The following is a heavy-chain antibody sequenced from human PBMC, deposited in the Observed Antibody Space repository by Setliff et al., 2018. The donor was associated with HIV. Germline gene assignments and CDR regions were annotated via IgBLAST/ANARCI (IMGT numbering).Heavy chain of an antibody. Sequence: PGGSLRLSCSASGFTFSSYWMNWVRQAPGRGLEWVANVKQDASEKYYVDSVKGRFTISRDNAKNSLYLQMSSLRAEDTAVYYCARDPSAGANLYYYVDVWGKGTTVTVSS. D-gene: IGHD1-26*01. J-gene: IGHJ6*03. V-gene: IGHV3-7*01. CDR2: VKQDASEK. CDR3: ARDPSAGANLYYYVDV. CDR1: GFTFSSYW.